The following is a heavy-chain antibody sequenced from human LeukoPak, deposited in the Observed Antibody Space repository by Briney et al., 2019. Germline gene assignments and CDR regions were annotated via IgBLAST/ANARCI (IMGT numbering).Heavy chain of an antibody. CDR2: ISSSSSYI. CDR1: GFTFSSYS. J-gene: IGHJ5*02. CDR3: ARGLCRGSTSCYTGDWFDP. V-gene: IGHV3-21*01. D-gene: IGHD2-2*02. Sequence: GGSLRLSCAASGFTFSSYSMNWVRQAPGKGLEWVSSISSSSSYIYYADSVKGQFTISRDNAKNSLYLQMNSLRAEDTAVYYCARGLCRGSTSCYTGDWFDPWGQGTLVTVSS.